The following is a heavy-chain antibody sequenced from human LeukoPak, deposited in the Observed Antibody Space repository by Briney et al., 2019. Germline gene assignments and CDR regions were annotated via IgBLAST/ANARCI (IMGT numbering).Heavy chain of an antibody. Sequence: PSETLSLTCTVSGGSISSYYWTWIRQPPGKGLEWIGYVYYTGSTNYSPSLKSRVTISVDTPKNQFSLKLSSVTAADTAVYYCARRRYQLHGIDYWGQGTLVTVSS. CDR3: ARRRYQLHGIDY. J-gene: IGHJ4*02. CDR1: GGSISSYY. V-gene: IGHV4-59*08. CDR2: VYYTGST. D-gene: IGHD2-2*01.